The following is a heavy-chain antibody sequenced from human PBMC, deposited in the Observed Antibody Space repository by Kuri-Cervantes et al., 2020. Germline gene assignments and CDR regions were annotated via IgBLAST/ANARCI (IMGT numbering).Heavy chain of an antibody. CDR1: GGSISNYY. CDR2: IYYSGGT. Sequence: SETLSLTCTVSGGSISNYYWSWIRQPPGKGLEWIGYIYYSGGTNYNPSLKSRVTMSVDTSKNQFSLKLSSMTAADTAVYYCARDLPPTNWFDPWGQGTLVTVSS. V-gene: IGHV4-59*12. J-gene: IGHJ5*02. CDR3: ARDLPPTNWFDP.